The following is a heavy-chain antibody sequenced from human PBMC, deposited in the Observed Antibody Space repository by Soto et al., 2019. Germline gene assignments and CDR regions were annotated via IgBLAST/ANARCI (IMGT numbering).Heavy chain of an antibody. CDR3: ARAFNDFWSRYLLAS. CDR1: GFSLSTSGMC. J-gene: IGHJ5*01. CDR2: IDWDDDK. V-gene: IGHV2-70*11. D-gene: IGHD3-3*01. Sequence: SGPTLVNPTQTLTLTCTFSGFSLSTSGMCVSWIRQPPGKALEWLARIDWDDDKYYSTSLKTRLTISKDTSKNQVVLTMTNMDPVDTATYYCARAFNDFWSRYLLASWGQGSLVTVSS.